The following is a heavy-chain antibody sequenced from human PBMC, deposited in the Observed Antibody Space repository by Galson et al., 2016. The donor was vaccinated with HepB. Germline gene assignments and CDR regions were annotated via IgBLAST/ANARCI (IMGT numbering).Heavy chain of an antibody. CDR2: IRNKANSYAA. V-gene: IGHV3-73*01. Sequence: SLRLSCAASGFTFSDSTVHWDRQASGKGLEWVGRIRNKANSYAAAYAASVKGRFTISRDDSKNTAYLQMNSLKTEDTAVYFCTRHLLYGGTSFDYWGQGTLVTVSS. CDR1: GFTFSDST. CDR3: TRHLLYGGTSFDY. D-gene: IGHD4-23*01. J-gene: IGHJ4*02.